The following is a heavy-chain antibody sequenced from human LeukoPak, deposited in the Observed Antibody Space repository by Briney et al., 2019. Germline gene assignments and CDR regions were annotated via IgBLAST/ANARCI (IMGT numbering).Heavy chain of an antibody. CDR1: GFTFSNYV. J-gene: IGHJ4*02. Sequence: GGSLRLSCAASGFTFSNYVMSWVRQAPGKELEWVSSITGSGSNTYYADSVKGRFTISRDNSKNTLYLQVDSLRDEDTAVYYCARDPAPYGGIYYFDYWGQGTLVTVSS. CDR2: ITGSGSNT. V-gene: IGHV3-23*01. D-gene: IGHD4-23*01. CDR3: ARDPAPYGGIYYFDY.